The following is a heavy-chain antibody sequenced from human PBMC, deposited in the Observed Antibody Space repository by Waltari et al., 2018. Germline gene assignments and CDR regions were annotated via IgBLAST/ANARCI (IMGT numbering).Heavy chain of an antibody. CDR3: SRSGSDDWFDP. Sequence: EVQLLQSGAEVNKPGATVKISCKSSGSTFTDYYIHWVKQTPGKGLEWMGRVGPKDGETIYAEKFQDRVTISADTSTDTVYMIMNGLRFDDTALYFCSRSGSDDWFDPWGRGTPVTVVS. V-gene: IGHV1-69-2*01. J-gene: IGHJ5*02. CDR1: GSTFTDYY. CDR2: VGPKDGET. D-gene: IGHD2-15*01.